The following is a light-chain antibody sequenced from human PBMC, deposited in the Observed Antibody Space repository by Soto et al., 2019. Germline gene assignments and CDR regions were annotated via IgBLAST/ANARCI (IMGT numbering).Light chain of an antibody. V-gene: IGLV2-11*01. CDR1: SSDVGAYDY. CDR2: DVT. CDR3: CSYAGPVWV. Sequence: QSVLTQPRSVSESPGQSVTISCTGTSSDVGAYDYVSWYQQPPGKAPQLMIYDVTKRASGVPHRFSGSRSGNTASLTISGLQAEDDADYYRCSYAGPVWVFGGGTKLTVL. J-gene: IGLJ3*02.